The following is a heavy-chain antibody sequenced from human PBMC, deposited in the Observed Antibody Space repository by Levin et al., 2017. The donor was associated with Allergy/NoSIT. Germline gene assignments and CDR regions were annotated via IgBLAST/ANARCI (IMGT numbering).Heavy chain of an antibody. CDR3: ARDRSTMITPHGRRGLDY. Sequence: PGGSLRLSCAASGFTFSDYSMNWVRQAPGKGLEWVSSISSSSSYIYYADSLKGRFTISRDNAKNSLYLQMNSLRAEDTAVYYCARDRSTMITPHGRRGLDYWGQGTLVTVSS. V-gene: IGHV3-21*01. J-gene: IGHJ4*02. CDR2: ISSSSSYI. D-gene: IGHD3-22*01. CDR1: GFTFSDYS.